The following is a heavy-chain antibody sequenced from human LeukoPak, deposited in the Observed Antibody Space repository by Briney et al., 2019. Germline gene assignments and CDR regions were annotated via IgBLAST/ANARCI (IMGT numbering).Heavy chain of an antibody. Sequence: SETLSLICTASGDSISSYYWQWVRHAPGKGLEWIGYISHSEITSYNPSLKSRATISRDTSKNQVSLVLRSVTAADSAMYYCSRGFCINGGFYWTPQYWGQGTLLTVSS. V-gene: IGHV4-59*01. J-gene: IGHJ4*02. CDR2: ISHSEIT. CDR1: GDSISSYY. D-gene: IGHD2-15*01. CDR3: SRGFCINGGFYWTPQY.